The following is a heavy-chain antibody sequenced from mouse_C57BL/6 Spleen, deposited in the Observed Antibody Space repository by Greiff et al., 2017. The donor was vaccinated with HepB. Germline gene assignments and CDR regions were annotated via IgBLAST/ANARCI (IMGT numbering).Heavy chain of an antibody. D-gene: IGHD1-1*01. CDR3: ARGYGSSYQKYYYAMDY. V-gene: IGHV1-12*01. CDR1: GYTFTSYN. Sequence: LQQSGAELVRPGASVKMSCKASGYTFTSYNMHWVKQTPRQGLEWIGAIYPGNGDTSYNQKFKGKATLTVDKSSSTAYMQLSSLTSEDSAVYFCARGYGSSYQKYYYAMDYWGQGTSVTVAS. J-gene: IGHJ4*01. CDR2: IYPGNGDT.